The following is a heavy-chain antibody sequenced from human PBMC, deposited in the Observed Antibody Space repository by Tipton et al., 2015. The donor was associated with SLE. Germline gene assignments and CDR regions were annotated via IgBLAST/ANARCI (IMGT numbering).Heavy chain of an antibody. Sequence: GSLRLSCEASGFIFSSYAVHWVRQAPGKGLEWVAMIRHDGSNQFYADSVKGRFIISRDNSKKTLHLQMNSLRPEDTAVYYCAKSGRTFDYWGRGTLVNVSS. CDR2: IRHDGSNQ. CDR1: GFIFSSYA. V-gene: IGHV3-30*02. CDR3: AKSGRTFDY. J-gene: IGHJ4*02. D-gene: IGHD2-15*01.